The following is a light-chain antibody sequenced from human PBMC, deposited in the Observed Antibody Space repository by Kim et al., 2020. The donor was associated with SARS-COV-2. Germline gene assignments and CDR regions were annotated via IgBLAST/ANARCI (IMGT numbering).Light chain of an antibody. CDR1: NIGSKS. CDR3: QVWDSSSDHPYWV. CDR2: YDS. J-gene: IGLJ3*02. V-gene: IGLV3-21*04. Sequence: GKTAKITCGGNNIGSKSGRWYQQKPGQAPVVVIYYDSDRPSGIPERFSGSNSGNTATLTISRVEAGDEADYYCQVWDSSSDHPYWVFGGGTQLTVL.